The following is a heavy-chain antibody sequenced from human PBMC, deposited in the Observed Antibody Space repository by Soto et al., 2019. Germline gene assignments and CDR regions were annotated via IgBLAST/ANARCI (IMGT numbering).Heavy chain of an antibody. CDR2: VTAYGNT. Sequence: QVQLVQSGAEVKKPGASVKVSCKASGYNFISYRINWVRQAPGQGLEWLGWVTAYGNTNYAQNLQGRVTMTTDTSTSTAYRELRNLSSDDTAVYYCARVGETATVGWFDPWGQGTLVTVSS. D-gene: IGHD2-15*01. V-gene: IGHV1-18*01. CDR1: GYNFISYR. CDR3: ARVGETATVGWFDP. J-gene: IGHJ5*02.